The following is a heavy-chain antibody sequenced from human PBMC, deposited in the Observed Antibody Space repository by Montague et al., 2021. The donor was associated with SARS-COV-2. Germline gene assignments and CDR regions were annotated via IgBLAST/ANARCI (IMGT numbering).Heavy chain of an antibody. J-gene: IGHJ4*02. CDR3: ARDPSCCSRFGEFGY. V-gene: IGHV3-33*01. CDR1: GFTFSSYG. Sequence: SLRLSCAASGFTFSSYGMHWVRQAPGKGLEWVAVIWYDGSNKYYADSVKGRFTISRDNSKNTLYLQMNSLRAEDTAVYYCARDPSCCSRFGEFGYWGQGTLVTDSS. CDR2: IWYDGSNK. D-gene: IGHD3-10*01.